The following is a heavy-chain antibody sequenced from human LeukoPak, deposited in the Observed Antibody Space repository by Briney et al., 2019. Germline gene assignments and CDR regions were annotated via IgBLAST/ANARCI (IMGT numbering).Heavy chain of an antibody. CDR3: ARGRGTGYYFDY. CDR2: INHSGST. CDR1: GGSFSGYY. Sequence: SETLSLTCAVYGGSFSGYYWSWIRQPPGKGLEWIGEINHSGSTNYNPSLKSRVTISVDTSKNQFSLKLSSVTAADTAVYYCARGRGTGYYFDYWGQGTLVTISS. V-gene: IGHV4-34*01. D-gene: IGHD1-1*01. J-gene: IGHJ4*02.